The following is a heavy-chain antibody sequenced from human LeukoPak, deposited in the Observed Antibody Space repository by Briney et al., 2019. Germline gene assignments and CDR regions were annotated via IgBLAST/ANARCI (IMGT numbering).Heavy chain of an antibody. J-gene: IGHJ4*02. V-gene: IGHV4-4*07. CDR3: ARDLTFDILTGYYISPFDC. CDR1: GGSIISYY. D-gene: IGHD3-9*01. Sequence: PSETLSLTCTVSGGSIISYYWSWIRQPAGKGLEWIGHISTSGSTNYSPTLKSRVTMSVETSKNQFSLKLTSVTAADTAVYYCARDLTFDILTGYYISPFDCWGQGTLVTVSS. CDR2: ISTSGST.